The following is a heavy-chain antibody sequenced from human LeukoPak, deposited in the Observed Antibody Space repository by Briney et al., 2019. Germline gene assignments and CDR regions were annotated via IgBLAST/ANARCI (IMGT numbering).Heavy chain of an antibody. Sequence: GGSLRLSCAASGFTFSSYWMHWVRQAPGKGLVWVSRINTDGSSTSYADSVKGRFTISRDNAKNTLYLQMNSLRAEDTAVYYCARGPQLGFIDYWGQGTLVTVSS. J-gene: IGHJ4*02. CDR1: GFTFSSYW. CDR2: INTDGSST. D-gene: IGHD1-1*01. V-gene: IGHV3-74*01. CDR3: ARGPQLGFIDY.